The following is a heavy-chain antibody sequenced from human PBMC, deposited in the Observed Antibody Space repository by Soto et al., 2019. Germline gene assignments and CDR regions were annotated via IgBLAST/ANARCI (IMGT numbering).Heavy chain of an antibody. D-gene: IGHD2-8*01. V-gene: IGHV3-23*01. J-gene: IGHJ3*02. CDR2: ISGSGGST. CDR3: AKTDIVLMGTNAFDI. Sequence: PGGSLRLSCAASGFTFSSYAMSWVRQAPGKGLEWVSAISGSGGSTYYADSVKGRFTIPRDNSKNTLYLQMNSLRAEDTAVYYCAKTDIVLMGTNAFDIWGQGTMVTVSS. CDR1: GFTFSSYA.